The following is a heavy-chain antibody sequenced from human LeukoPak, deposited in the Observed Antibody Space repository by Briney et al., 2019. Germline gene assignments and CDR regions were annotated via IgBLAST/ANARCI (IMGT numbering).Heavy chain of an antibody. V-gene: IGHV4-39*07. Sequence: SETLSLTCSVSGGSISSSSYYWGWIRQSPGEGLERIGSIYYSGSTSYNPSIRSRVTISVDKSKDQFSLKMSSVTAADTAVYYCARGQWFRAFWSRGTPVTVSS. J-gene: IGHJ4*02. CDR1: GGSISSSSYY. CDR3: ARGQWFRAF. D-gene: IGHD3-10*01. CDR2: IYYSGST.